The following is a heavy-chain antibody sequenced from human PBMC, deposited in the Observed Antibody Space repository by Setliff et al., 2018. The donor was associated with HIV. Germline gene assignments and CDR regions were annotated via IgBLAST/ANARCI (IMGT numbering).Heavy chain of an antibody. CDR2: MNPNSGNT. J-gene: IGHJ6*03. V-gene: IGHV1-8*02. CDR1: GYTFSSYD. CDR3: ARARRDSYDRGRRNHYYIDV. D-gene: IGHD3-22*01. Sequence: GASVKVSCKASGYTFSSYDINWVRQATGQGLEWMGWMNPNSGNTGYAQKFQGGVTMTRDTSIGTAYMELNNLKFEDTAVYYCARARRDSYDRGRRNHYYIDVWGKGTPVTVSS.